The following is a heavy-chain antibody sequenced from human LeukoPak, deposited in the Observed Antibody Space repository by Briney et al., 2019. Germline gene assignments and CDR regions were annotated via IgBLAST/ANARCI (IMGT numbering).Heavy chain of an antibody. CDR1: GFTFESYT. Sequence: GTSLRLSCAASGFTFESYTIHWVRQAPGKGLEWVAVIWYDGSNKYYADSVKGRFTISRDNSKNTLYLQMNSLRAEDTAVYYCAGNYGPYYFDYWGQGTLVTVSS. V-gene: IGHV3-33*08. CDR3: AGNYGPYYFDY. D-gene: IGHD3-10*01. CDR2: IWYDGSNK. J-gene: IGHJ4*02.